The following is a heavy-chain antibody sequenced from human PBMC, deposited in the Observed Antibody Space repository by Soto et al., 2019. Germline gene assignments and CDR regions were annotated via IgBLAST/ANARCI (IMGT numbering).Heavy chain of an antibody. Sequence: EVQLVESGGGLVQPGRSLRLSCAASGFTFDDYAMHWVRQAPGKGLEWVSGISWNSGSIGYADSVEGRFTISRDNAKNSLYLQMNSLRAEDTALYYCAKGLGYCSSTSCYHYYYYMDVWGKGTTVTVSS. CDR2: ISWNSGSI. D-gene: IGHD2-2*01. CDR3: AKGLGYCSSTSCYHYYYYMDV. V-gene: IGHV3-9*01. CDR1: GFTFDDYA. J-gene: IGHJ6*03.